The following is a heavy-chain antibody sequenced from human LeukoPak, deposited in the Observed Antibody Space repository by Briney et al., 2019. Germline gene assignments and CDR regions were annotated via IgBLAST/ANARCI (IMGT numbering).Heavy chain of an antibody. V-gene: IGHV3-74*01. Sequence: GGSLRLSCAASGFTFSSYWIHWVRQAPGKGLVWVSRINIDGSTTNYADSVKGRFTISRDNAKNTLYLQMNSLRAEDTAVYHCARVTVGATTFYYFDYWGQGTLVTVSS. CDR3: ARVTVGATTFYYFDY. J-gene: IGHJ4*02. CDR2: INIDGSTT. CDR1: GFTFSSYW. D-gene: IGHD1-26*01.